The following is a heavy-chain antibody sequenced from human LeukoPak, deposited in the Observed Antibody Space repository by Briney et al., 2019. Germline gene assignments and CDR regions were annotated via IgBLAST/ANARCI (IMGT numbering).Heavy chain of an antibody. J-gene: IGHJ5*02. D-gene: IGHD3-16*01. CDR3: ARDPRNYDYVWGSKGWFDP. CDR1: GYTFTSYG. Sequence: ASVKVSCKASGYTFTSYGISWVRQAPGQGLEWMGWISAYNDNTNYAQKLQGRVTMTTDTSTSTAYMELRSLRSDDTAVYYCARDPRNYDYVWGSKGWFDPWGQGTLVTVSS. CDR2: ISAYNDNT. V-gene: IGHV1-18*01.